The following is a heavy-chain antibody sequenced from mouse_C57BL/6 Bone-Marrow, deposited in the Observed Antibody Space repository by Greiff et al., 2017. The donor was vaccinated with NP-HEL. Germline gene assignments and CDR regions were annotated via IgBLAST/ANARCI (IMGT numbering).Heavy chain of an antibody. Sequence: VQLQQSGPVLVKPGASVKMSCKASGYTFTDYYMNWVKQSHGKSLEWIGVINPYNGGTSYNQKFKGKATLTVDKSSSTAYMELNSLTSEDSAVYYCARGPITTVVATPFAYWGQGTLVTVSA. CDR2: INPYNGGT. V-gene: IGHV1-19*01. CDR1: GYTFTDYY. J-gene: IGHJ3*01. D-gene: IGHD1-1*01. CDR3: ARGPITTVVATPFAY.